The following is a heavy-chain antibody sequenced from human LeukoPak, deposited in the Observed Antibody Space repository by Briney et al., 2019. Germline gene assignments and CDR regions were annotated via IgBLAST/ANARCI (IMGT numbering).Heavy chain of an antibody. Sequence: GSLRLSCAASGFTFSSYGMHWVRQAPDKGLEWVAVISYDGSNKYYADSVKGRFTISRDNSKNTLYLQMNSLRAEDTAVYYCAKGSMYYYGSGRSTAPIDYWGQGTLVTVSS. J-gene: IGHJ4*02. CDR2: ISYDGSNK. CDR3: AKGSMYYYGSGRSTAPIDY. CDR1: GFTFSSYG. V-gene: IGHV3-30*18. D-gene: IGHD3-10*01.